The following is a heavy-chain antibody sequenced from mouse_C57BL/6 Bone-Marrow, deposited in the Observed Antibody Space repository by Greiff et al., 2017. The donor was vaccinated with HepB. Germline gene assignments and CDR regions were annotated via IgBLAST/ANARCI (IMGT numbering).Heavy chain of an antibody. CDR2: IDPSDSYT. Sequence: QVQLQQPGAELVRPGPSVKLSCKASGYTFTSYWMHWVKQRPGQGLEWIGVIDPSDSYTNYNQKFKGKATLTVDTSSSTAYMQLSSLTSEDSAVYYCASRQLRLRYFDYWGQGTTLTVSS. CDR3: ASRQLRLRYFDY. V-gene: IGHV1-59*01. CDR1: GYTFTSYW. J-gene: IGHJ2*01. D-gene: IGHD3-2*02.